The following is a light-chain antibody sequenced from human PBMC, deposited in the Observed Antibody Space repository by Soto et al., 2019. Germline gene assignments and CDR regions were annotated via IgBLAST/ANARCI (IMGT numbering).Light chain of an antibody. CDR3: QQYKNWPPIS. CDR2: GAS. Sequence: EIVLTQSPGTLSLSPGERGNLSCRSSQSVSSNLAWYQQQPGQAPRLLIYGASTRAAGIPARFSGSGSGTEFTPTISSLQSQDFAVYYCQQYKNWPPISVGQGTRREIK. CDR1: QSVSSN. J-gene: IGKJ5*01. V-gene: IGKV3-15*01.